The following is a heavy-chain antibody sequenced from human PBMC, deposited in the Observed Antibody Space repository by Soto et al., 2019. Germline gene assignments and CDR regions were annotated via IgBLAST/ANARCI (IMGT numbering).Heavy chain of an antibody. V-gene: IGHV4-30-4*01. D-gene: IGHD5-12*01. Sequence: SETLSLTCTVSGASISSGDYFWSWIRQSPGKGLQWIGYIYDSGSSYYNPSLKSRVTMTVDTSKNQFSLKLSSVTAADTAVYYCAREKGYISGPKNFDYWGQGTLVTVSS. CDR1: GASISSGDYF. CDR3: AREKGYISGPKNFDY. CDR2: IYDSGSS. J-gene: IGHJ4*02.